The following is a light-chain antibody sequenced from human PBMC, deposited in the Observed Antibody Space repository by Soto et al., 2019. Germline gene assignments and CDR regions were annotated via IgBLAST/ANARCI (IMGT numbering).Light chain of an antibody. J-gene: IGLJ1*01. CDR3: SSYTISNTLPFV. CDR2: EVT. V-gene: IGLV2-14*01. Sequence: QSALTQPASVSGSPGQSITISCTGTSSDVGGYDYVSWYQQHPGKVPKLMIYEVTNRPSGVSNRFSGSKSGNTASLTISGLQAGDEADYYCSSYTISNTLPFVFGTGTKVTVL. CDR1: SSDVGGYDY.